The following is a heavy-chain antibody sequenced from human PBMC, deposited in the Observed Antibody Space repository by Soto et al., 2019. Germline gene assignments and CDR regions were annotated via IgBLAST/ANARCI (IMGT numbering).Heavy chain of an antibody. CDR1: GFTVSSNY. CDR3: ARESRGGPNYPKNYYFDY. CDR2: IYSGGST. Sequence: EVQLVETGGGLIQPGGSLRLSCAASGFTVSSNYMSWVRQAPGKGLEWVSVIYSGGSTYYADSVKGRFTISRDNSKNTLYLQMNSLRAEDTAVYYCARESRGGPNYPKNYYFDYWGQGTLVTVSS. J-gene: IGHJ4*02. V-gene: IGHV3-53*02. D-gene: IGHD1-7*01.